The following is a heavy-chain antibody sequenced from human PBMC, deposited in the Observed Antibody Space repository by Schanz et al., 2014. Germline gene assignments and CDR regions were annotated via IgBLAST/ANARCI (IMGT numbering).Heavy chain of an antibody. D-gene: IGHD3-10*01. CDR3: ARIGGSVFDY. Sequence: VQLVESGGDLVQPGGSLRLSCSASGFTFSTFAMHWVRQAPGKGLEYISAISNNGDSTYYADSVKGRFTISRDNSKNTLYLQMNSLRPEDTAVYYCARIGGSVFDYWAQGTLXTVSS. J-gene: IGHJ4*02. CDR1: GFTFSTFA. V-gene: IGHV3-64*04. CDR2: ISNNGDST.